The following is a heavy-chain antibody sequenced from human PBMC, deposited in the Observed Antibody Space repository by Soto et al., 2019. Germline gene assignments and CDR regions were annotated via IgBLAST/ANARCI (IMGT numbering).Heavy chain of an antibody. V-gene: IGHV3-74*01. CDR2: VDPDGRGT. CDR3: VRDDHHYSFDV. D-gene: IGHD2-21*01. CDR1: EFNFSHFY. Sequence: LRLSCAASEFNFSHFYMHWIRRVPGKGLVWVARVDPDGRGTDYADSVKGRFTISRDNAKNTLHLQMFSLRADDTAIYFCVRDDHHYSFDVWGQGQRSPSPQ. J-gene: IGHJ3*01.